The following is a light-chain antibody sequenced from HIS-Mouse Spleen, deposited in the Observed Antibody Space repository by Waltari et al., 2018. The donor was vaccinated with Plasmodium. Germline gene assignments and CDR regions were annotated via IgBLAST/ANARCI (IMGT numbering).Light chain of an antibody. CDR2: KAS. V-gene: IGKV1-5*03. J-gene: IGKJ1*01. CDR1: QSISSW. Sequence: DIQMTQSPSTLSASVGDRVTITCRASQSISSWLAWYQQKPGKAPKLLIYKASSLESGVPSRFSGSGSGTECTLTISSLQPDDFATYYCQQYNSYSWTFGQGTKGEIK. CDR3: QQYNSYSWT.